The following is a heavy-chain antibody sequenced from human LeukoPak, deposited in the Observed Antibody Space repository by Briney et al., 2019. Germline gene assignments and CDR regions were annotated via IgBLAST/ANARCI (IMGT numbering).Heavy chain of an antibody. V-gene: IGHV3-11*01. Sequence: PGGSLRLSCAASGFTFSDYYMSWIRQAPGKGLEWVSYISSSGSTIYYADSLKGRFTISRDNAKNSLYLQMNSLRAEDTAVYYCARDRLRIFGVVTYMFDYWGQGTLVTVSS. CDR2: ISSSGSTI. J-gene: IGHJ4*02. CDR1: GFTFSDYY. CDR3: ARDRLRIFGVVTYMFDY. D-gene: IGHD3-3*01.